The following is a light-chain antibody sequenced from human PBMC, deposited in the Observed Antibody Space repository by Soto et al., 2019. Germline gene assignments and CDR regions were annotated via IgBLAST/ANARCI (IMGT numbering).Light chain of an antibody. J-gene: IGLJ1*01. Sequence: QSVLTQPASVSGSPGQAMNISCTGTSSDVGGYNYVSWYQQHPGKAPKLMIYDVSNRPSGVSNRFSGSKSGNTASLTISGLQAEDEADYYCSSYTSSSTFYVFGTGTKVTVL. CDR1: SSDVGGYNY. CDR3: SSYTSSSTFYV. V-gene: IGLV2-14*01. CDR2: DVS.